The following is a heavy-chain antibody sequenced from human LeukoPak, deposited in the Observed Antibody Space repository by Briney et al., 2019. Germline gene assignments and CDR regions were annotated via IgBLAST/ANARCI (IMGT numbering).Heavy chain of an antibody. D-gene: IGHD3-10*01. V-gene: IGHV3-64*01. Sequence: GRCLRLSCAAAGLTFSSSGMHWVSQAPGKGLEYVSAISRNGGSTYYANSVKGRFTISRDNSKNTLYLQMGSLRAEDMAVYYCARSPGEVVNPEYAFDIWGQGTMVTVSS. CDR3: ARSPGEVVNPEYAFDI. J-gene: IGHJ3*02. CDR2: ISRNGGST. CDR1: GLTFSSSG.